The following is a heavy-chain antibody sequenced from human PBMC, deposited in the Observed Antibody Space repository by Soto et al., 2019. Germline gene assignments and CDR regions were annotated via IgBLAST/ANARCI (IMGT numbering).Heavy chain of an antibody. D-gene: IGHD2-15*01. V-gene: IGHV4-30-2*01. CDR1: GVSISSGGYS. Sequence: QVQLQESASGPVKPSQTLSLTCAVSGVSISSGGYSWSWIRQPPGKGLEWIGYIYSGTTHYNPSLKSRVIISMNRSKNQVSLSLKSVTAADTAVYYCAREDSGAFYDFWGQGTLVTVSS. J-gene: IGHJ4*02. CDR3: AREDSGAFYDF. CDR2: IYSGTT.